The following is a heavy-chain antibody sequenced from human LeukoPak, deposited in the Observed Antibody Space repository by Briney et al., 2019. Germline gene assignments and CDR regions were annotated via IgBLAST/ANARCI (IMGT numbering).Heavy chain of an antibody. V-gene: IGHV1-24*01. J-gene: IGHJ4*02. CDR2: FDSEEYDT. Sequence: GASVKVSCKVSGYTLTALALHWVRQAPGKWFEWIGGFDSEEYDTIYAQKFQGRITMTEDTSTDTAYMELSGLYFEDTAVHYCATLEPEPGDFGGLAYWGQGTLVTVSS. CDR1: GYTLTALA. D-gene: IGHD4-17*01. CDR3: ATLEPEPGDFGGLAY.